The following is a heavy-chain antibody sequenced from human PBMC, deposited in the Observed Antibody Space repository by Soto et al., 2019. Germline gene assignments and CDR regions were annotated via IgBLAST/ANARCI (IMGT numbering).Heavy chain of an antibody. D-gene: IGHD1-26*01. J-gene: IGHJ4*02. Sequence: PSETLSLTCTVSDGSISSYYWSWLRQPPGKGLEWIGYIYDSGSTLYNPSLKSRVTISVDRPNNQFSLKLSSVTAADTAIYYCACDIRSGSYRFDYWGQGALVTVSS. V-gene: IGHV4-59*08. CDR2: IYDSGST. CDR1: DGSISSYY. CDR3: ACDIRSGSYRFDY.